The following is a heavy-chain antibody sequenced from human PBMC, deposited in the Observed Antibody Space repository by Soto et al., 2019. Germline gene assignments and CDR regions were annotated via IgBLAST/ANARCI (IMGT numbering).Heavy chain of an antibody. V-gene: IGHV4-59*08. Sequence: PSETLSLTCTVSGGSISNFYWSWIRQPPGKGLEWIGYIYYSGSTNYNPSLKSRVTISVDTSKNQFSLKLSSVTAADTAVYYCASLPTLLKSFDPSGPGTLVILSS. CDR3: ASLPTLLKSFDP. J-gene: IGHJ5*02. CDR2: IYYSGST. CDR1: GGSISNFY. D-gene: IGHD3-10*01.